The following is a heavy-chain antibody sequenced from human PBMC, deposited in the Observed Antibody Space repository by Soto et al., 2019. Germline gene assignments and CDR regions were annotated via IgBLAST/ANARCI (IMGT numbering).Heavy chain of an antibody. Sequence: GGMREMPGKGLEWMGIIYPGDSDTRYSPTFQGQVTISADKSISTAYLQWSSLKASDTALYSCARHRKQFVDSDSWAQGTLVTVSS. D-gene: IGHD6-6*01. V-gene: IGHV5-51*01. CDR2: IYPGDSDT. J-gene: IGHJ4*02. CDR3: ARHRKQFVDSDS.